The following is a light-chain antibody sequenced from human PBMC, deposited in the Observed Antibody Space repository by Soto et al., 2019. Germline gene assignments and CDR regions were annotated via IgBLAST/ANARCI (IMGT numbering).Light chain of an antibody. Sequence: EIVLTQSPATLSVSPGERATLSCRASQSVIDRSAWYQQKPGQAPRLLIFGASTRATGVPARFSGSGSGTEFTLTISSLQSEDFAVYYCQQYKSWPLTFGGGTKVEIK. CDR1: QSVIDR. CDR3: QQYKSWPLT. J-gene: IGKJ4*01. CDR2: GAS. V-gene: IGKV3-15*01.